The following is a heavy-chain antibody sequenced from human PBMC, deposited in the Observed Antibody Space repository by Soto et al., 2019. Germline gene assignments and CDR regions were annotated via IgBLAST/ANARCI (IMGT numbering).Heavy chain of an antibody. Sequence: EMQLVESGGGLVQPGGSLRLACLASGFTFNSHWMGWVRQSPGKGLEWVANIDRDGRDKYYVDSVKGRFTLSRDNAKNSVLLQMNSLRVEDMAMYYCARHGYFTFDYWGLGTLVTVSS. J-gene: IGHJ4*02. CDR3: ARHGYFTFDY. CDR1: GFTFNSHW. D-gene: IGHD4-17*01. CDR2: IDRDGRDK. V-gene: IGHV3-7*04.